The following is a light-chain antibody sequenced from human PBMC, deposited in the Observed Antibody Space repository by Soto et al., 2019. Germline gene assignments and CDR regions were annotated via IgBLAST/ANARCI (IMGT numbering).Light chain of an antibody. CDR3: SSYTTTTTSCV. V-gene: IGLV2-14*01. Sequence: QSALTQPASVSGSPGQSITISCTGTSNDVGGYNYVSWCQQYPDKAPTLIIYDVSNRPSGVSTRFSGSKSGNRASLTISGLQAEDEADYYCSSYTTTTTSCVFGTGTKVTVL. CDR1: SNDVGGYNY. CDR2: DVS. J-gene: IGLJ1*01.